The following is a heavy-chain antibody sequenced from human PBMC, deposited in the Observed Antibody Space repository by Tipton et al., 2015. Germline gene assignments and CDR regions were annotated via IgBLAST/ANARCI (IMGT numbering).Heavy chain of an antibody. J-gene: IGHJ4*02. CDR3: ASGYYTAGFDY. V-gene: IGHV4-38-2*02. CDR2: ISHSGST. CDR1: TYSISRDSY. Sequence: TLSLTCTISTYSISRDSYWGWIRQPPGKGLEWIGAISHSGSTYYNPSLRSRVTISRDTSKNQFSLRLSSVTAADTAVYYCASGYYTAGFDYWGQGTLVTVSS. D-gene: IGHD3-3*01.